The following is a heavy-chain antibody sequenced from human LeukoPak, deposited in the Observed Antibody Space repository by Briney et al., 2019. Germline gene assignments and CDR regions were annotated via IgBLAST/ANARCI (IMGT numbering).Heavy chain of an antibody. D-gene: IGHD3-3*01. Sequence: ASVKVSCKASGYTFTGCYMHLVRQAHGQGLELMGWINPNSGGTNYAKKFQGRVTMTRDTSISTAYMELSRLGSDDTAVYYCARGVRFLEWLWFDYWGQGTLVTVSS. V-gene: IGHV1-2*02. J-gene: IGHJ4*02. CDR1: GYTFTGCY. CDR2: INPNSGGT. CDR3: ARGVRFLEWLWFDY.